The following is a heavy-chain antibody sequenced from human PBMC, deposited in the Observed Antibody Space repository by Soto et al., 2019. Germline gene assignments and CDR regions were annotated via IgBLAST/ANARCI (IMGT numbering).Heavy chain of an antibody. V-gene: IGHV3-30-3*01. J-gene: IGHJ6*02. Sequence: QVQLVESGGGVVQPGRSLRLSCAASGFTFSSYALHWVRQAPGKGLEWVAVISYDGSSKYYADSVKGRFTISRDNSKNTMYLQMNSLRAEDTAVYYCARDSSPYGGYYYYGMDVWGQGTTVTVSS. CDR2: ISYDGSSK. CDR1: GFTFSSYA. D-gene: IGHD6-19*01. CDR3: ARDSSPYGGYYYYGMDV.